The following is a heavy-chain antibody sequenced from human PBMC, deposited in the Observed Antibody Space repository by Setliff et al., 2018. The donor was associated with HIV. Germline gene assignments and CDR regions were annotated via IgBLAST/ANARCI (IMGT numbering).Heavy chain of an antibody. J-gene: IGHJ4*02. Sequence: ASVKVSCKASGYTFTSDDINWVRQATGQGLEWMGWMNPNSANTGYAQRFQGRVAMTRNTSISTAYMELSSLRSEDTAVYYCARASCSSTSCFGDYWGQGTLVTVSS. CDR2: MNPNSANT. D-gene: IGHD2-2*01. CDR3: ARASCSSTSCFGDY. CDR1: GYTFTSDD. V-gene: IGHV1-8*02.